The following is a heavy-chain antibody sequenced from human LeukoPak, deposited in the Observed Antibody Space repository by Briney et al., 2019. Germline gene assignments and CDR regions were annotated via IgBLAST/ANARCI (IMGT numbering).Heavy chain of an antibody. D-gene: IGHD6-13*01. J-gene: IGHJ4*02. CDR2: IGGSGGST. CDR1: GFTFSSYA. V-gene: IGHV3-23*01. CDR3: ARDFRIAAAVPSYFDY. Sequence: PGGSLRLSCAASGFTFSSYAMNWVRQAPGKGLEWVSTIGGSGGSTYYADSVKGRFTISRDNAKASLDLQLNSLRAEDTAVYFCARDFRIAAAVPSYFDYWGQGVLVTVSS.